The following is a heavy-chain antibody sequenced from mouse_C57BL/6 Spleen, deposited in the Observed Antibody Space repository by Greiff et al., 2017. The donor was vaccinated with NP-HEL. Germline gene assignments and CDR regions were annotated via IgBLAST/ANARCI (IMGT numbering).Heavy chain of an antibody. V-gene: IGHV5-9-1*02. CDR1: GFTFSSYA. D-gene: IGHD1-1*01. CDR3: TGGNYGSEGDY. CDR2: ISSGGDYI. Sequence: DVQLVESGEGLVKPGGSLKLSCAASGFTFSSYAMSWVRQTPEKRLEWVAYISSGGDYIYYADTVKGRFTISRDNARNTLYLQRSSLKSEDTAMYYCTGGNYGSEGDYWGQGTSVTVSS. J-gene: IGHJ4*01.